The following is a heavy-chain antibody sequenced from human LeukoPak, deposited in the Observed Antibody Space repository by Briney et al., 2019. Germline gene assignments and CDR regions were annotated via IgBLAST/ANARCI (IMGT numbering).Heavy chain of an antibody. CDR3: ARYGYGNYFFDY. D-gene: IGHD5-24*01. Sequence: SETLSLTCAVYGGSFSGYYWSWIRQPPGKGLEWIGEINHSGNTNYNPSLKSRVTMSLDTSKNQFSLMLSSVTAADTAVYYCARYGYGNYFFDYWGQGILLTVSS. J-gene: IGHJ4*02. V-gene: IGHV4-34*10. CDR1: GGSFSGYY. CDR2: INHSGNT.